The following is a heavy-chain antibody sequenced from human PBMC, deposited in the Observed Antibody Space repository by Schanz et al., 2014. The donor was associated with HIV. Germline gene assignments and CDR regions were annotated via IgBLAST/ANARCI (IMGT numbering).Heavy chain of an antibody. CDR2: ISNTGDKT. Sequence: EVQLLESGGGLVQPGGSLRLSCVASGFTFSSYAMTWVRQAPGKGLEWVSAISNTGDKTFYADSVKGRLIISRDNPKNRLYLQMNSLKTEDTAVYYCTTVKGYSSSWTTYYYYGMDVWGQGTTVTVSS. V-gene: IGHV3-23*01. D-gene: IGHD6-13*01. J-gene: IGHJ6*02. CDR1: GFTFSSYA. CDR3: TTVKGYSSSWTTYYYYGMDV.